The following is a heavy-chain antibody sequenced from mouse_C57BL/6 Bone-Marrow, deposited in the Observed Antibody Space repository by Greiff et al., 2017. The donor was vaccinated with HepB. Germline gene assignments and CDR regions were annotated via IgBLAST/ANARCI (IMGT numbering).Heavy chain of an antibody. D-gene: IGHD2-1*01. J-gene: IGHJ4*01. CDR1: GFPITSGYY. CDR3: AGDGDGNGAMDY. Sequence: VQRVESGPGLVKPSQSLFLTCSITGFPITSGYYWIWIRQSPGKPLEWMGYITHSGETFYNPSLQSPISINRETSKNQFFLQLNSVTTEDTAMYYCAGDGDGNGAMDYWGQGTSVTVSS. CDR2: ITHSGET. V-gene: IGHV12-3*01.